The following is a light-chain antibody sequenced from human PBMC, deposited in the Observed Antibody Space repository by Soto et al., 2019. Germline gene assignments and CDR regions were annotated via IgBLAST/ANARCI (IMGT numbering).Light chain of an antibody. CDR3: PTWDDSLNAYV. Sequence: QSVLTQPPSVSEAPRQRVTISGSGGSSNIGNNAVNWYQQLPGQAPKIVIYYDDLLPSGVSDRFSGSKSGISASLAISDLQSDDEADYYCPTWDDSLNAYVFGPGTKVTVL. V-gene: IGLV1-36*01. CDR2: YDD. J-gene: IGLJ1*01. CDR1: SSNIGNNA.